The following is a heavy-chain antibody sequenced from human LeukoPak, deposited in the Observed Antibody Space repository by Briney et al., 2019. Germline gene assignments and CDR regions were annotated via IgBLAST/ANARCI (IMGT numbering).Heavy chain of an antibody. Sequence: SETLSLTCAVYGGSFSGYYWGWIRQPPGKGLEWIGEINHSGSTNYNPSLKSRVTISVDTSKNQFSLKLSSVTAADTAVYYCARVQWLVTHYYYMDVWGKGTTVTVSS. D-gene: IGHD6-19*01. CDR2: INHSGST. J-gene: IGHJ6*03. V-gene: IGHV4-34*01. CDR3: ARVQWLVTHYYYMDV. CDR1: GGSFSGYY.